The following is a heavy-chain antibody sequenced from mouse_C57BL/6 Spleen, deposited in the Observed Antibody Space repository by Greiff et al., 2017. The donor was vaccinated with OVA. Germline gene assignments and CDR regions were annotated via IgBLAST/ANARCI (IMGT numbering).Heavy chain of an antibody. J-gene: IGHJ1*03. V-gene: IGHV1-39*01. CDR1: GYSFTDYN. Sequence: VHVKQSGPELVKPGASVKISCKASGYSFTDYNMNWVKQSNGKSLEWIGVINPNYGTTSYNQKFKGKATLTVDQSSSTAYMQLNSLTSEDSAVYYCARSITTVVAHWYFDVWGTGTTVTVSS. CDR2: INPNYGTT. CDR3: ARSITTVVAHWYFDV. D-gene: IGHD1-1*01.